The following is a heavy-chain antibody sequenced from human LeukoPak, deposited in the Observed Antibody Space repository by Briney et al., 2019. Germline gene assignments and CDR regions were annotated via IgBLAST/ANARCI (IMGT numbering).Heavy chain of an antibody. V-gene: IGHV3-30*18. CDR2: ISYDGSNK. J-gene: IGHJ4*02. CDR3: AKMVRGYSYGEGYFDY. Sequence: PGGSLRLSCAASGFTFSSYGMHWVRQAPGKGLEWGAVISYDGSNKYYADSVKGRFTISRDNSKNTLYLQMNSLRAEDTAVYYCAKMVRGYSYGEGYFDYWGQGTLVTVSS. D-gene: IGHD5-18*01. CDR1: GFTFSSYG.